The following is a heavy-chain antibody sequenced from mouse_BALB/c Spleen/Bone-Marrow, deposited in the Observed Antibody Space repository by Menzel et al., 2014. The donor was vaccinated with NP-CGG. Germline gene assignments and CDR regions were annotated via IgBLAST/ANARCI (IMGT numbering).Heavy chain of an antibody. J-gene: IGHJ4*01. V-gene: IGHV4-1*02. Sequence: EVKLLESGGGLVQPGGSLKLPCAASGFDFSRYWMGWVRQAPGRGLKWIGEINPDSSTINYTPSLKDKFIISRDNAKNALYLQMSKVRSEDTALYYCARLGYYGMMAYWGQGTSVTVSS. CDR3: ARLGYYGMMAY. D-gene: IGHD1-1*01. CDR1: GFDFSRYW. CDR2: INPDSSTI.